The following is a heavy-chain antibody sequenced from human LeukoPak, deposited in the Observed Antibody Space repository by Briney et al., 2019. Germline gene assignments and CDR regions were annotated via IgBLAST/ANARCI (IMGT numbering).Heavy chain of an antibody. J-gene: IGHJ4*02. D-gene: IGHD1-26*01. Sequence: PGRSLRLSCAASGFTFSSYAMHWVRQAPGKGLEWVAVISYDGSNKHYADSVKGRFTISRDNSKNTLYLQMNSLRAEDTAVYYCARVAGSGSYFETYYFDYWGQGTLVTVSS. CDR1: GFTFSSYA. CDR2: ISYDGSNK. CDR3: ARVAGSGSYFETYYFDY. V-gene: IGHV3-30-3*01.